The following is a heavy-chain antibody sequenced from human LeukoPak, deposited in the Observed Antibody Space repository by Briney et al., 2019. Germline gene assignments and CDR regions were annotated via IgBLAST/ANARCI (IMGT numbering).Heavy chain of an antibody. Sequence: PGGSLRLSCAASRFTFSSYWMHWVRQAPGKGLVWVSSISSSSSYIYYADSVKGRFTISRDNAKNSLYLQMNSLRAEDTAVYYCARDRVAGRPGFDPWGQGTLVTVSS. J-gene: IGHJ5*02. V-gene: IGHV3-21*01. CDR1: RFTFSSYW. CDR3: ARDRVAGRPGFDP. D-gene: IGHD6-19*01. CDR2: ISSSSSYI.